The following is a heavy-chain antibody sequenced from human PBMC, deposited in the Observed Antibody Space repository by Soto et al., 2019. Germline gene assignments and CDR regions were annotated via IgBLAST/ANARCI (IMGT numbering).Heavy chain of an antibody. Sequence: SLKVSCKASGGPFRSYAISWVRQAPVQVLEWMGGIIPIFGTANYAQKFQGRVTITADKSTSTAYMELSSLRSEDTAVYYCARTPYTGTTFPYYYYGMDVWGQGNTVTGSS. D-gene: IGHD1-7*01. J-gene: IGHJ6*02. CDR2: IIPIFGTA. CDR3: ARTPYTGTTFPYYYYGMDV. V-gene: IGHV1-69*06. CDR1: GGPFRSYA.